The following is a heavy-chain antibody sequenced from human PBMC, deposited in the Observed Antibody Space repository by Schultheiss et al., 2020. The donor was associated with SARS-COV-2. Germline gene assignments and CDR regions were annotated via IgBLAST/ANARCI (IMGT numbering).Heavy chain of an antibody. D-gene: IGHD5-24*01. Sequence: GESLKISCEASGFIFSTYWMSWVRQAPGKGLEWVSAISGSGGSTYYADSVKGRFTISRDNSKNTLYLQMNSLRAEDTAVYYCARDSGSRDNSAFDLWGQGTMVTVSS. J-gene: IGHJ3*01. V-gene: IGHV3-23*01. CDR2: ISGSGGST. CDR1: GFIFSTYW. CDR3: ARDSGSRDNSAFDL.